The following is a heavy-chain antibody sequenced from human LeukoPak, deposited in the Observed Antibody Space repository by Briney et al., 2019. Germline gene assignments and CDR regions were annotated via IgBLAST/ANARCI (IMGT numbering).Heavy chain of an antibody. V-gene: IGHV3-66*01. D-gene: IGHD5-18*01. J-gene: IGHJ4*02. Sequence: GGSLRLSCAVSGFTVTSNYMNWVRQAPGKGLEWVSVIYNTERTNYADSVKGRFIISRDNSKNTLYLQMNSLRVEDTAVYYCARAWSHGLFYFDYWGQGTLVTVSS. CDR3: ARAWSHGLFYFDY. CDR1: GFTVTSNY. CDR2: IYNTERT.